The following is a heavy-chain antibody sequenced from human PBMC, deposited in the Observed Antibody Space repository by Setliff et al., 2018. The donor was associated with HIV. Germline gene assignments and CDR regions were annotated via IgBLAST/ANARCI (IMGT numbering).Heavy chain of an antibody. CDR1: GYTFSSYG. CDR3: ARDREGYCTNGVCPMDV. V-gene: IGHV1-18*01. CDR2: ISGYNGDT. D-gene: IGHD2-8*01. J-gene: IGHJ6*03. Sequence: ASVKVSCKASGYTFSSYGISWVRQAPGQGLEWMGWISGYNGDTNYAQKLQGRVTMTTDTSTSTVYMEMRSLRYEDTAVYYCARDREGYCTNGVCPMDVWGKGTPVTVSS.